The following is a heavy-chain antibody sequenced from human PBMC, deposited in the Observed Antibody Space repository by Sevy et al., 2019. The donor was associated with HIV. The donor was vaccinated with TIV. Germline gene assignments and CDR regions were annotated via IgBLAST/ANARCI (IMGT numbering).Heavy chain of an antibody. CDR2: ISAYTGDT. V-gene: IGHV1-18*01. CDR1: GYTFISYG. D-gene: IGHD2-2*01. Sequence: ASVKVSCKASGYTFISYGVSWVRQAPGQGLEWMGWISAYTGDTIYARKFQARLTMTTDTSTSTAYLELRSLKSDDTAVYYCARDTPQGVVILPPAMTWGVDIWGQGTLVTVSS. CDR3: ARDTPQGVVILPPAMTWGVDI. J-gene: IGHJ4*02.